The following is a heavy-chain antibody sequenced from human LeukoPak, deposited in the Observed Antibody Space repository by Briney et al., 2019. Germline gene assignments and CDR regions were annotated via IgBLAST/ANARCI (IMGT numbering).Heavy chain of an antibody. CDR1: GFTFSSYS. Sequence: GGSLRLSCAAPGFTFSSYSMNWVRQAPGKGLEWVSSISSSSSYIYYADSVKGRFTISRDNAKNSLYLQMNSLRAEDTAVYYCARFEYSSSFSDYWGQGTLVTVSS. D-gene: IGHD6-6*01. V-gene: IGHV3-21*01. CDR2: ISSSSSYI. J-gene: IGHJ4*02. CDR3: ARFEYSSSFSDY.